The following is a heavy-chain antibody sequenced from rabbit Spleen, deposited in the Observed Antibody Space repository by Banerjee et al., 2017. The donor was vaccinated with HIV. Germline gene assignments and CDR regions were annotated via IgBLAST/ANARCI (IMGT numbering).Heavy chain of an antibody. J-gene: IGHJ6*01. V-gene: IGHV1S40*01. CDR2: IDTGSSGFT. CDR3: ARDTSSSFSSYGMDL. CDR1: GVSFSGNSY. D-gene: IGHD1-1*01. Sequence: QSLAESGGDLVKPGASLTLPCIASGVSFSGNSYICWVRQAPGKGLEWIACIDTGSSGFTYFASGAKGRCTISKTSSTTVTLQMTSLTAADTATEFCARDTSSSFSSYGMDLWGPGTLVTVS.